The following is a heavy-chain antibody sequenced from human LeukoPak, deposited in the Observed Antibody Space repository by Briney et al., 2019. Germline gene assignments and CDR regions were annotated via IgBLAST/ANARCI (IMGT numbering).Heavy chain of an antibody. D-gene: IGHD3-16*01. CDR2: MKPNRGNT. Sequence: ASVKVSCKASGFTFTSYGINWVRQATGQGLEWMAWMKPNRGNTGYAHNVQGRVTMTRNNSKNTAYLELSSLRAEDTAVYYCARVGARNAFDIWGQGTMVTVSS. J-gene: IGHJ3*02. V-gene: IGHV1-8*02. CDR3: ARVGARNAFDI. CDR1: GFTFTSYG.